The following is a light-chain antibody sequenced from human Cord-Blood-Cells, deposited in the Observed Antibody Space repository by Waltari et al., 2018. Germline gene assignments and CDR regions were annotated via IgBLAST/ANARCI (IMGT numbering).Light chain of an antibody. CDR2: EVS. Sequence: QSALTHPASVSGSPGQSITIPCTGTRSDVGSYKLVTWYQQHPGKAPKLMIYEVSKRPSGVSNRFSGSKSGNTASLTISGLQAEDEADYYCCSYAGSSTLVFGGGTKLTVL. CDR3: CSYAGSSTLV. V-gene: IGLV2-23*02. CDR1: RSDVGSYKL. J-gene: IGLJ3*02.